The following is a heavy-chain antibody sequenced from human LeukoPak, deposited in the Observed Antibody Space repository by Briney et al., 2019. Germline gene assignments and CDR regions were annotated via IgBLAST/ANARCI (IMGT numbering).Heavy chain of an antibody. CDR3: AKGTVTASGTFDY. D-gene: IGHD2-21*02. CDR2: ISASGGNA. J-gene: IGHJ4*02. CDR1: GFTFSSYA. Sequence: GGSLRLSCATSGFTFSSYAMTWVRQAPGKGLQWVSSISASGGNAYYADSVKGRFTMSRDNSKNTPFLQMNSLRAEDTAVYYCAKGTVTASGTFDYWGQGTLLTVSS. V-gene: IGHV3-23*01.